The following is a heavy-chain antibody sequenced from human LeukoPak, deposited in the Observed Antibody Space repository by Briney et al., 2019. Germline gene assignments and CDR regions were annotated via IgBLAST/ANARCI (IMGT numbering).Heavy chain of an antibody. J-gene: IGHJ6*02. CDR2: INPNSGGT. CDR3: ARSHYYYYGMDV. V-gene: IGHV1-2*06. CDR1: GYTFTGYY. Sequence: GASVKVSCKASGYTFTGYYMHWVRQAPGQGLEWMGRINPNSGGTNYAQKFQGRVTMTRDTSISTAYMELSRLRSDDTAVYYCARSHYYYYGMDVWGQGTTVTVSS.